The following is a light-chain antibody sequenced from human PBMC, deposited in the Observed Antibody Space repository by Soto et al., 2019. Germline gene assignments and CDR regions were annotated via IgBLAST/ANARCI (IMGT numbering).Light chain of an antibody. CDR1: SSDVGSYNL. J-gene: IGLJ2*01. CDR3: CSYAGSSTFV. CDR2: EGS. V-gene: IGLV2-23*03. Sequence: QAVVTQPASVSGSPGQSITISCTGTSSDVGSYNLVSWYQHHPGKAPKLMIYEGSKRPSGVSNRFSGSKSGNTASLTISGLPAEDEADYYCCSYAGSSTFVFGGGTKLTVL.